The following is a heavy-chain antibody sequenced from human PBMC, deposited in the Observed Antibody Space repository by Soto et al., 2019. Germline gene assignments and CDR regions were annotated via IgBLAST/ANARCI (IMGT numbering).Heavy chain of an antibody. J-gene: IGHJ4*02. CDR2: FYYSGST. CDR1: GGSISSYY. D-gene: IGHD5-18*01. V-gene: IGHV4-59*04. Sequence: PSETLSLTCTVSGGSISSYYWSWISQPPGKGLEWIGSFYYSGSTYYNPSLKSRVTISVDTSKNQFSLKLSSVTAADTAVYYCARQGGYSYGEFFDYWGQGTLVTVSS. CDR3: ARQGGYSYGEFFDY.